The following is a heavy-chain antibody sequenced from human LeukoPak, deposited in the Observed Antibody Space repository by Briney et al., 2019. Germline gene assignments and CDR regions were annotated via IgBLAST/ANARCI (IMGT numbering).Heavy chain of an antibody. CDR3: AREMVMVRGVEPFDY. CDR2: IYTSGST. D-gene: IGHD3-10*01. V-gene: IGHV4-4*07. J-gene: IGHJ4*02. Sequence: PSETLSLTCTVSGGSISSYYWSWIRQPAGKGLEWIGRIYTSGSTNYNPSLKSRVTMSVDTSKNQFSLKLSSVTAADTAIYYCAREMVMVRGVEPFDYWGQGTLVTVSS. CDR1: GGSISSYY.